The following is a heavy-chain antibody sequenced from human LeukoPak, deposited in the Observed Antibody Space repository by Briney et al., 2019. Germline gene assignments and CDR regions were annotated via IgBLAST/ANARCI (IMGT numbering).Heavy chain of an antibody. V-gene: IGHV3-23*01. CDR1: GFTFSSYA. Sequence: GGSLRLSCAASGFTFSSYAMTWVRQAPGKGLEWVSSISVSSGSTYYADSVKGRFTISRDNSKNTLYLQMNSLRADDTAVYYCAKFYDISTGYSDYWGQGTLVTVSS. CDR3: AKFYDISTGYSDY. CDR2: ISVSSGST. J-gene: IGHJ4*02. D-gene: IGHD3-9*01.